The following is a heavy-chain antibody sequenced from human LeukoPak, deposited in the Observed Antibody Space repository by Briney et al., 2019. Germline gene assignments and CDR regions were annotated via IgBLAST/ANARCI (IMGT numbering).Heavy chain of an antibody. J-gene: IGHJ6*03. CDR1: GFTFSSYG. V-gene: IGHV3-30*02. D-gene: IGHD2-2*01. Sequence: GGSLRLSCAASGFTFSSYGMHWVRQAPGKGLEWVAFIRYDGSNKYCADSVKGRFTISRDNSKNTLYLQMNSLRAEDTAVYYCAKDAAVVVPAAMGYMDVWGKGTTVTVSS. CDR3: AKDAAVVVPAAMGYMDV. CDR2: IRYDGSNK.